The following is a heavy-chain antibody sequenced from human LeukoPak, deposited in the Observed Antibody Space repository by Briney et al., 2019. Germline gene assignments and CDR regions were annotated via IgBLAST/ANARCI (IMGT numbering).Heavy chain of an antibody. CDR2: INHSGST. D-gene: IGHD3-9*01. Sequence: SETLSLTCAVYGGSFSGYYWSWIRQPPGKGLEWIGEINHSGSTNYNPSLKSRVTISVDTSKNQFSLKLSSVTAADTAVYYCARDRGRYYFDYWGQGILVTVSS. CDR3: ARDRGRYYFDY. CDR1: GGSFSGYY. J-gene: IGHJ4*02. V-gene: IGHV4-34*01.